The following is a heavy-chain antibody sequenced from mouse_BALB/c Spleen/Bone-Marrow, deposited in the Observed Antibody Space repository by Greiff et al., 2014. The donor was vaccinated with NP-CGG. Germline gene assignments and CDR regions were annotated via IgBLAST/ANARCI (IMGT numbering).Heavy chain of an antibody. J-gene: IGHJ4*01. D-gene: IGHD6-1*01. CDR1: GYTFTSYW. V-gene: IGHV1S22*01. CDR3: RCHDYAMDY. CDR2: IYPGSGST. Sequence: LQESGSELVRPGASVKLSCKASGYTFTSYWIHWVKQRPGQGLEWIGNIYPGSGSTNYDEKFKRKVTLTIDTSSSTAYMQLSNLTSEDSADYYCRCHDYAMDYWGQGTSVTVSS.